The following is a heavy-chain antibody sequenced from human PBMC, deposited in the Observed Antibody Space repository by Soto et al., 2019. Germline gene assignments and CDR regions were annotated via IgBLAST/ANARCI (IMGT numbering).Heavy chain of an antibody. CDR1: GFFFSSYA. CDR2: ISYDGSNK. CDR3: ARPPTTVTTYYYYGMDV. J-gene: IGHJ6*02. D-gene: IGHD4-17*01. Sequence: QVPLVESGGGVVQPGRSLRLSCAASGFFFSSYAMHWVRQAPGKGLEWVAVISYDGSNKYYADSVKGRFTISRDNSRNTLYLQMNSLSAEDTSVYYCARPPTTVTTYYYYGMDVWGQGTTVTVSS. V-gene: IGHV3-30-3*01.